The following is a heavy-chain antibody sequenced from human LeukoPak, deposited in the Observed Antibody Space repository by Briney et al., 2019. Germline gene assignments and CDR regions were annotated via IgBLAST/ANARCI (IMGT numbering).Heavy chain of an antibody. CDR3: ARGQVRYSSSWYP. V-gene: IGHV4-34*01. D-gene: IGHD6-13*01. CDR1: GGSFSGYY. Sequence: SETLSLTCAVYGGSFSGYYWSWIRQPPGKGLEWIGEINHSGSTNYNPSLKSRVTISVDTSKNQFSLKLSSVTAADTAVYYCARGQVRYSSSWYPWGQGTLVTVSS. CDR2: INHSGST. J-gene: IGHJ5*02.